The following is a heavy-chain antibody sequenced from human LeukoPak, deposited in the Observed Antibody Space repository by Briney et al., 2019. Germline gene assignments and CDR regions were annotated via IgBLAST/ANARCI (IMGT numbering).Heavy chain of an antibody. CDR3: ARARDYYDSSGYSRWFDY. J-gene: IGHJ4*02. CDR1: GGSISSSSYY. CDR2: IYYSGSA. Sequence: SETLSLTCTVSGGSISSSSYYWGWIRQPPGKGLEWIGSIYYSGSAYYNPSLKNRVTISVDTSKNQFSLRLSSVTAADTAVYYCARARDYYDSSGYSRWFDYWGQGTLVTVSS. V-gene: IGHV4-39*07. D-gene: IGHD3-22*01.